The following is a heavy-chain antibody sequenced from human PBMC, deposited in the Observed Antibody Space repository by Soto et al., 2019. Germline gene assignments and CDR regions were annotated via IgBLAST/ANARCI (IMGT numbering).Heavy chain of an antibody. CDR2: ISGSGGST. CDR1: GFTFSSYA. J-gene: IGHJ3*02. CDR3: AYNTLWFGELLYDDAFDI. V-gene: IGHV3-23*01. Sequence: EVQLLESGGGLVQPGGSLRLSCAASGFTFSSYAMSWVRQAPGKGLEWVSAISGSGGSTYYADSVKGRFTISRDNSKNTLYLQMNSLRAEDTAVYYCAYNTLWFGELLYDDAFDIWGQGTMVTVSS. D-gene: IGHD3-10*01.